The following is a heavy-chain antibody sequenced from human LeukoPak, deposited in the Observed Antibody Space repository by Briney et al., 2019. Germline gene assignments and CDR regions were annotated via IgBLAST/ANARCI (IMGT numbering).Heavy chain of an antibody. CDR2: IYSGGST. D-gene: IGHD3-22*01. CDR1: GFTVSSNY. V-gene: IGHV3-66*01. CDR3: ARVLVSSGYWLDFDY. Sequence: GGSLRLSCAASGFTVSSNYMSWVRQAPGKGLEWVSVIYSGGSTYYADSVKGRFTISRDNSKNTLYLQMNSLRAEDTAVYYCARVLVSSGYWLDFDYWGQGTVVSVSS. J-gene: IGHJ4*02.